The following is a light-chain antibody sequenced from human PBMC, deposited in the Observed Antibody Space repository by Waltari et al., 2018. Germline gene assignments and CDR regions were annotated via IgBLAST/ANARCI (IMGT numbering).Light chain of an antibody. CDR2: KAS. CDR1: QSISNW. J-gene: IGKJ1*01. CDR3: QQYNSYPVT. Sequence: DIQMTQSPSTLSASVGDRVTITCRASQSISNWLAWYQQKPGKAPKLLIYKASTLESGLPSRFSVSGSGTEFTLTISSLQPDDFATYYCQQYNSYPVTFGQGTKVEIK. V-gene: IGKV1-5*03.